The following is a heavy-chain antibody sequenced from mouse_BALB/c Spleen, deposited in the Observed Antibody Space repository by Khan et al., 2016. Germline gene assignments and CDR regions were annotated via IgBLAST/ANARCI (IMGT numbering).Heavy chain of an antibody. D-gene: IGHD1-2*01. CDR1: GFTFSSYA. Sequence: EVELVESGGGLVKPGGSQKLSCEASGFTFSSYAMSWVRQTPEKRLEWVASINSGGDTYYADSVKGRFTISRDNARNILYLQMSSLRSEDTAMYYCAPITAATGYWGQGTTLTVSS. J-gene: IGHJ2*01. CDR3: APITAATGY. CDR2: INSGGDT. V-gene: IGHV5-6-5*01.